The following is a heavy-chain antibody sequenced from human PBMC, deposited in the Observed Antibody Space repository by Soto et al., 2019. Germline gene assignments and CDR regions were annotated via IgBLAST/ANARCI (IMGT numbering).Heavy chain of an antibody. V-gene: IGHV3-21*01. CDR2: ISSSSSYI. Sequence: GGSLRLSCAASGFTFSSYSLNWVRQAPGKGLEWVSSISSSSSYIYYADSVKGRFTISRDNAKNSLYLQMNSLRAEDTAVYYCARQIIMVYANFDLWGRGTLVTVSS. CDR1: GFTFSSYS. D-gene: IGHD2-8*01. J-gene: IGHJ2*01. CDR3: ARQIIMVYANFDL.